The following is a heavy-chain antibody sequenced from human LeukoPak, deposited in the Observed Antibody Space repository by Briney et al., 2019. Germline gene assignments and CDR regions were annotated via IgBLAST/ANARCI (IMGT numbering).Heavy chain of an antibody. J-gene: IGHJ4*02. CDR3: ARDGSGRGAGLFDY. CDR1: GGSISSGGYS. CDR2: FYHSGST. D-gene: IGHD3-10*01. Sequence: SETLSLTCAVSGGSISSGGYSWSWIRQPPGKGLEWIGYFYHSGSTYYNPSLKSRVTISVDRSKNQFSLNLNSVTAADTAVYYCARDGSGRGAGLFDYWGQGTLVTVSS. V-gene: IGHV4-30-2*01.